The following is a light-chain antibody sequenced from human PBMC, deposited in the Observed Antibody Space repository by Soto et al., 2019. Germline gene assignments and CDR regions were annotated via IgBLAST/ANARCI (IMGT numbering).Light chain of an antibody. CDR3: QHYNSIGGT. CDR1: QSISSW. J-gene: IGKJ1*01. V-gene: IGKV1-5*01. Sequence: DIQLTQSPSTLSASVGDRVTITCRASQSISSWLAWYQQKPGKAPKLLIYDASSLESGVPSRFSGSGSWTEFTLTISSLQPDDVAPYYFQHYNSIGGTFGQGTKVEIK. CDR2: DAS.